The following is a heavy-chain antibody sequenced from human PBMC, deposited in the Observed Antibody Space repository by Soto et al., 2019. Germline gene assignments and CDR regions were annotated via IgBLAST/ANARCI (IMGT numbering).Heavy chain of an antibody. CDR1: GYTFTSYD. V-gene: IGHV1-8*01. CDR3: ARERAAAGFDY. D-gene: IGHD6-13*01. CDR2: MNPNSGNT. Sequence: GASVKVSCKASGYTFTSYDINWVRQATGQGLEWMGWMNPNSGNTGYAQEFQGRGTMTRNTSISTAYMDLSSLRSDDTAVYYCARERAAAGFDYWGQGTRVSVSS. J-gene: IGHJ4*02.